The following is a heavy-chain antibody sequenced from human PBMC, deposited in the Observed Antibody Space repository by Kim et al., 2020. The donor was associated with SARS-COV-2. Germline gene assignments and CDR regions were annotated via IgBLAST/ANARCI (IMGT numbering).Heavy chain of an antibody. CDR1: GFTFTSSA. J-gene: IGHJ4*02. CDR3: AELYDSSGHTGNYFDY. CDR2: IVVGSGNT. Sequence: SVKVSCKASGFTFTSSAVQWVRQARGQRIEWIGWIVVGSGNTNYAQKFQERVTITRDMSTSTAYMELSSLRSEDTAVYYCAELYDSSGHTGNYFDYWGQGTLVTVSS. V-gene: IGHV1-58*01. D-gene: IGHD3-22*01.